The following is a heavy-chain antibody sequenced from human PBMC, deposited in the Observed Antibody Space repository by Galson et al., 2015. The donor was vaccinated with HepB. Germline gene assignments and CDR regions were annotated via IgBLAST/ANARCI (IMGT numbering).Heavy chain of an antibody. V-gene: IGHV3-33*08. CDR1: GFTFNIYG. Sequence: SLRLSCAASGFTFNIYGMHWVRQAPGKGLEWVAVIYYDGNSKFYADSVKGRFTISRDNSKDTLYLQMDSLRVEDTAVYYCARDGKPSTNSYAWFDPWGQGALVTVSS. CDR2: IYYDGNSK. CDR3: ARDGKPSTNSYAWFDP. J-gene: IGHJ5*02. D-gene: IGHD2-2*01.